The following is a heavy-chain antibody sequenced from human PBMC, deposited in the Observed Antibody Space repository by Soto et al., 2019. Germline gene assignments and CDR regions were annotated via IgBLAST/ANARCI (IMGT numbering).Heavy chain of an antibody. J-gene: IGHJ4*02. Sequence: SETLSLTCAVYGGSFSGYYWSWIRQPPGKGLEWIGEINHSGSTNYNPSLKSRVTISIDTSKNQFSLKLNSVTAADTAVYYCARLLYTRNWTLSLDSWGQGTLVTVSS. V-gene: IGHV4-34*01. CDR2: INHSGST. D-gene: IGHD6-13*01. CDR1: GGSFSGYY. CDR3: ARLLYTRNWTLSLDS.